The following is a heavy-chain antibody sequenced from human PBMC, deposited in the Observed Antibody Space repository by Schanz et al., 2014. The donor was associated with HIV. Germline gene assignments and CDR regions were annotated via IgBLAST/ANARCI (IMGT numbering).Heavy chain of an antibody. D-gene: IGHD2-21*02. CDR1: GYTFTSFG. CDR3: ARRESDGALDV. V-gene: IGHV1-18*01. J-gene: IGHJ6*02. Sequence: QAQLVQSGAEVKKPGASVKVSCKASGYTFTSFGVTWVRQAPGQGLEWMGWISPYNGYTDYAQKLQGRVTLTTDTSTTTAYMDLRSLRSDDTAVYHCARRESDGALDVWGPGTTVIVSS. CDR2: ISPYNGYT.